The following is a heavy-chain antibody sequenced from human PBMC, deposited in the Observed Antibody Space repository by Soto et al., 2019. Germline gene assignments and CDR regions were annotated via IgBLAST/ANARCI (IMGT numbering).Heavy chain of an antibody. CDR1: GYSFTSYW. V-gene: IGHV5-51*01. D-gene: IGHD5-18*01. J-gene: IGHJ6*02. CDR2: IYPGDSDT. Sequence: PGESLKISCKGSGYSFTSYWIGWVRQMPGKGLEWMGIIYPGDSDTRYSPSFQGQVTISADKSISTAYLQWSSLKASDTAMYYGAIYRYSYGPSNYYYYYGRDVWAQGTTVTVSS. CDR3: AIYRYSYGPSNYYYYYGRDV.